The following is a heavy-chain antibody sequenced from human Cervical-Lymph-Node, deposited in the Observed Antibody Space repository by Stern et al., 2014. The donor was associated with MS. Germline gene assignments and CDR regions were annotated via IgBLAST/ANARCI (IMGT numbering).Heavy chain of an antibody. CDR3: AHRLEDGYSFPSAFDI. J-gene: IGHJ3*02. CDR1: GFSLSTSGVG. Sequence: VTLRESGPTLVKPTQTLTLTCTFSGFSLSTSGVGVGWIRQPPGKALEWRALIYWDDEKRDRTSMKRGLTTTKETTKTQGGVIMTNIDPVDTATYYCAHRLEDGYSFPSAFDIWGQGTMVTVSS. D-gene: IGHD5-24*01. CDR2: IYWDDEK. V-gene: IGHV2-5*02.